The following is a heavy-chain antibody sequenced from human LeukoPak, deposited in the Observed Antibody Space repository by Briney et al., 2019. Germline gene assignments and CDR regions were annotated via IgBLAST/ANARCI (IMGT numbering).Heavy chain of an antibody. D-gene: IGHD6-19*01. CDR3: AKPGHYSSGFYYFDY. J-gene: IGHJ4*02. CDR2: MRYGGSNK. V-gene: IGHV3-30*02. CDR1: GFTFSSYG. Sequence: GGSLRLSCAASGFTFSSYGMHWVRQAPGKGLEWVAFMRYGGSNKYYADSVKGRFTISRDNSKNTLYLQMNSLRAEDTAVYYCAKPGHYSSGFYYFDYWGQGTLVTVSS.